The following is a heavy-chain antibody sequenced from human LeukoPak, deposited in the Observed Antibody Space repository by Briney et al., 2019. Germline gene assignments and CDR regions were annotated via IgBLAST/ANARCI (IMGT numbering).Heavy chain of an antibody. CDR2: INHSGST. CDR3: ARGNRRNFFDY. V-gene: IGHV4-34*01. D-gene: IGHD3-16*02. CDR1: GGSFSGYY. Sequence: SETLSLTRAVYGGSFSGYYWSWIRQPPGKGLEWIGEINHSGSTNYNPSLKSRVTISVDTSKNQFSLKLSSVTAADTAVYYCARGNRRNFFDYWGQGTLVTVSS. J-gene: IGHJ4*02.